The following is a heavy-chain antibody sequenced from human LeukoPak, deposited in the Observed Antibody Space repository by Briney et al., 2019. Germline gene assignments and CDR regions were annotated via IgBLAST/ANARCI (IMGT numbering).Heavy chain of an antibody. J-gene: IGHJ5*01. V-gene: IGHV4-39*01. CDR3: ARSKLRLDP. Sequence: SETLSLTCTVSGGSISSSSDYWGWIRQPPGKGLEWIGSIYYSGTTYYNPSLKSRVTISVDTSKNQFSLKLTSATATDTAVYYCARSKLRLDPWGQGTLVTVSS. D-gene: IGHD4-17*01. CDR1: GGSISSSSDY. CDR2: IYYSGTT.